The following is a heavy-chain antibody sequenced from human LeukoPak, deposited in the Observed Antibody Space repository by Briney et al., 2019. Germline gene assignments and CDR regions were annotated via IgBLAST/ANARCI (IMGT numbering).Heavy chain of an antibody. J-gene: IGHJ4*02. V-gene: IGHV4-39*07. CDR3: ARRGAWDCSSTSCQYAPEFDY. D-gene: IGHD2-2*01. Sequence: SETLSLTCTVSGGSISSSSYYWGWIRQPPGKGLEWIGSIYYSGSTYYNPSLKSRVTISVDTSKNQFSLKLSSVTAADTAVYYCARRGAWDCSSTSCQYAPEFDYWGQGTLVTVSS. CDR2: IYYSGST. CDR1: GGSISSSSYY.